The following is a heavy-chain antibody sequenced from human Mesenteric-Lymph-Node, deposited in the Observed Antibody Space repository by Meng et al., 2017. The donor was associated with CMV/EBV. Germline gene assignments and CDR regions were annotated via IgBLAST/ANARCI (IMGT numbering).Heavy chain of an antibody. CDR2: IRSKAYGVTT. Sequence: GGSLRLSCTASGFTFGDYVMTWVRQAPGKGLEWVGFIRSKAYGVTTEYAASVKGRFTISRDGSKSIAYLQMNSLKTEDTAVYYCTRVPVRRAYYFDYWGQGTLVTVSS. V-gene: IGHV3-49*04. CDR1: GFTFGDYV. CDR3: TRVPVRRAYYFDY. J-gene: IGHJ4*02.